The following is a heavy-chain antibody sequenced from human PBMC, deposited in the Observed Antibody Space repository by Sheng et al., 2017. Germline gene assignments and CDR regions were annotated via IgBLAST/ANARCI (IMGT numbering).Heavy chain of an antibody. CDR3: ARDGRYDFWSGHPGLYWFDP. D-gene: IGHD3-3*01. V-gene: IGHV1-69*08. CDR1: GGTFSSYT. CDR2: IIPILGIA. J-gene: IGHJ5*02. Sequence: QVQLVQSGAEVKKPGSSVKVSCKASGGTFSSYTISWVRQAPGQGLEWMGGIIPILGIANYAQKFQGRVTITADKSTSTAYMELSSLRSEDTAVYYCARDGRYDFWSGHPGLYWFDPWGQGTLVTVSS.